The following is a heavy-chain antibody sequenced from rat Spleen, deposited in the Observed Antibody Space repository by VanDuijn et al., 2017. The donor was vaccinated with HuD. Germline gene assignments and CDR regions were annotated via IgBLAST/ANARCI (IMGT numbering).Heavy chain of an antibody. CDR1: GYSITSTYR. V-gene: IGHV3-3*01. CDR2: INSGGST. Sequence: VQLKESGPGLVKPSQSLSLTCSVTGYSITSTYRWNWIRKFPGNKLEWLGYINSGGSTNYNPSLKSRISITRDTSKNQFFLQVNSVTTEDTATYYCARTNNPYYYVMDAWGQGASVTVSS. D-gene: IGHD3-4*01. J-gene: IGHJ4*01. CDR3: ARTNNPYYYVMDA.